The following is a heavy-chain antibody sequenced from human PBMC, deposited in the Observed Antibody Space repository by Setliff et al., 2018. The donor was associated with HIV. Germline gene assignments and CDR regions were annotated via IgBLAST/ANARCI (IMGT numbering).Heavy chain of an antibody. CDR1: GGSFSTYY. CDR3: ARRILRSAFDF. D-gene: IGHD2-15*01. Sequence: ETLSLTCAVYGGSFSTYYWSWIRQSPGKRLEWLGEVNHSGGTNYNPSLKRRLIISSDASKNQFSLRLKSVTAADTAVYFCARRILRSAFDFWGHGTLVTVSS. J-gene: IGHJ4*01. V-gene: IGHV4-34*01. CDR2: VNHSGGT.